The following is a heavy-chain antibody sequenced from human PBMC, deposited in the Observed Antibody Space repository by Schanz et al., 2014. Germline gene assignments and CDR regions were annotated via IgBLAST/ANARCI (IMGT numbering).Heavy chain of an antibody. Sequence: EVHLVESGGGLIQPGGSLRLSCAASGFSFSRYSMNWVRQAPGKGLEWISYISSSSSTIYHADSVKGRFTISRDNSKNTLYLQMNSLRAEDTAVYYCAKGRFGELSAFDIWGQGTMVTVSS. D-gene: IGHD3-10*01. CDR3: AKGRFGELSAFDI. CDR2: ISSSSSTI. V-gene: IGHV3-48*01. J-gene: IGHJ3*02. CDR1: GFSFSRYS.